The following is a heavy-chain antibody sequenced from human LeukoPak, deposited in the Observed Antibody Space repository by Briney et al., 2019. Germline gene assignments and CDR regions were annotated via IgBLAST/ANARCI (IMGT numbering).Heavy chain of an antibody. D-gene: IGHD1-26*01. J-gene: IGHJ4*02. CDR2: IYYSGST. V-gene: IGHV4-59*01. CDR1: GGSISSYY. CDR3: ARDFGSYEPYVFDY. Sequence: SETLSLTCTVSGGSISSYYWSWIRQPPGKGLEWIGYIYYSGSTNYNPSLKSRVTISVDTSKNQFSLKLSSVTAADTAVYYCARDFGSYEPYVFDYWGQGTLVTVSS.